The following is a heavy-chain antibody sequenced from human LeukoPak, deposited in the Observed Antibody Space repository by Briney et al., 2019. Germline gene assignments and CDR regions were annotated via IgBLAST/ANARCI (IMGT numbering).Heavy chain of an antibody. J-gene: IGHJ4*02. D-gene: IGHD6-19*01. CDR2: IYYRGST. Sequence: SETLSLTCTVSGGSISSSSYYWGWIRQPPGKGLEWIGSIYYRGSTYYNPSLKSRVTISVDTSKNQFSLKLSSVTAADTAVYYCARSSWLEYWGQGTLVTVSS. V-gene: IGHV4-39*07. CDR3: ARSSWLEY. CDR1: GGSISSSSYY.